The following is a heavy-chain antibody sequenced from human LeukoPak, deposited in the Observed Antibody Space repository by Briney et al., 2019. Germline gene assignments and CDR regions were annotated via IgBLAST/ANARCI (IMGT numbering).Heavy chain of an antibody. CDR3: AREPDA. J-gene: IGHJ5*02. CDR2: VHHTGRA. V-gene: IGHV4-39*07. CDR1: GDSISGSNYH. Sequence: SETLSLTCTVSGDSISGSNYHWGWIRQPPGKGLEWLATVHHTGRAFYNPSLRGRTTVSVDTSKNEFSLKLTSVTAADTAVYYCAREPDAWGQGILVIVSS.